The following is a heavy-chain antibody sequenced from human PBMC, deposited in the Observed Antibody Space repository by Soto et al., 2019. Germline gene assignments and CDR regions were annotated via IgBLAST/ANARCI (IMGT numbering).Heavy chain of an antibody. Sequence: PVGSLRLSCAASGFTFSSYVMSWVRQAPGKGLEWVSAISSSGGSTYYADSVKGRFTISRDNSKNTLYLQMNSLRAEDTAVYYCAKDLPYYYYSSGYYYGPPDYWGQGTLVTVSS. D-gene: IGHD3-22*01. V-gene: IGHV3-23*01. CDR1: GFTFSSYV. CDR3: AKDLPYYYYSSGYYYGPPDY. CDR2: ISSSGGST. J-gene: IGHJ4*02.